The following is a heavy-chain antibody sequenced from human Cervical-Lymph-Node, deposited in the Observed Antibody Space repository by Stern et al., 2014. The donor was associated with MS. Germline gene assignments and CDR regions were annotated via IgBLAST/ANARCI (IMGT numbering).Heavy chain of an antibody. CDR3: ARDQGFHFDY. CDR1: GFTFSSYG. Sequence: QMQLVESGGGVVQPGRSLRLSCAASGFTFSSYGMHWVRQAPGKGLAWVAVIWYDGSNKYYADSVKGRFTISRDNSKNPLYLQMNSLRAEDTAIYYCARDQGFHFDYWGQGTLVTVSS. J-gene: IGHJ4*02. V-gene: IGHV3-33*01. CDR2: IWYDGSNK.